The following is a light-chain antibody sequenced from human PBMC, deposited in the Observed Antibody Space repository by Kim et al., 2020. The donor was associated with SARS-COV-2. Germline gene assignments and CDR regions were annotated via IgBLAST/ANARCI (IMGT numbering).Light chain of an antibody. J-gene: IGLJ1*01. CDR2: QNI. CDR3: QAWDSRNYV. CDR1: NLENKY. V-gene: IGLV3-1*01. Sequence: SVSPGETASITCSGDNLENKYVCWYQQKPGQSPVLVMYQNIKRPSGIPGRFSGSNSGNTATLTISGTQGLDEADYYCQAWDSRNYVFGTGTKVTVL.